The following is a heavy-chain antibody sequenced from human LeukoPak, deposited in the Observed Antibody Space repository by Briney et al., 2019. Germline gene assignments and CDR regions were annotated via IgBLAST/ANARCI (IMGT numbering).Heavy chain of an antibody. CDR3: ARQPAGYSYGAGAFDI. V-gene: IGHV3-23*01. J-gene: IGHJ3*02. D-gene: IGHD5-18*01. Sequence: GGSLRLSCTTSGFGSKNYAMSWVRLAPGKGLEWVSIISATDVNTYYADSAKGRFTISRDNSKNTLYLQMNSLRAEDTAVYYCARQPAGYSYGAGAFDIWGQGTMVTVSS. CDR2: ISATDVNT. CDR1: GFGSKNYA.